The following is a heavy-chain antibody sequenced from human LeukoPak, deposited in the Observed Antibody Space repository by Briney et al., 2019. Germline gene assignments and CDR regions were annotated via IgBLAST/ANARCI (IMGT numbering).Heavy chain of an antibody. D-gene: IGHD3-10*01. Sequence: GRSLRLSCAASGFTLSSYAMHWVRQAPGKGLEWVAVISYDGSNKYYADSVKGRFTISRDNSKNTLYLQMNSLRAEDTAVYYCARTKYYYGSGDYWGQGPLVTVSS. J-gene: IGHJ4*02. CDR3: ARTKYYYGSGDY. CDR1: GFTLSSYA. CDR2: ISYDGSNK. V-gene: IGHV3-30*04.